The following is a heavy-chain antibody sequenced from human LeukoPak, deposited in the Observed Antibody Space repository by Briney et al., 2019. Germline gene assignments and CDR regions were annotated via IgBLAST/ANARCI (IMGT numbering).Heavy chain of an antibody. J-gene: IGHJ4*02. CDR3: ARTYKFLGVQHFDY. V-gene: IGHV2-70*11. D-gene: IGHD3-10*01. CDR1: WVSLGTSGMC. CDR2: IDWDDGK. Sequence: SGPALVKATHTLTPTCTFPWVSLGTSGMCVSWIRQPPGKALEWLARIDWDDGKYYNTSLKTRLTISKDTSKNQVVLAVTNMDTVDTDTYYSARTYKFLGVQHFDYWGQGTLVTVSS.